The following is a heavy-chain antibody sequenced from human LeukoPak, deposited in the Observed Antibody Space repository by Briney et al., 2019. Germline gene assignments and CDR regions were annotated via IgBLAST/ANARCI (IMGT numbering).Heavy chain of an antibody. V-gene: IGHV1-18*01. CDR3: ATAPRSYYYDSSGYDY. CDR1: GYTFTSYG. D-gene: IGHD3-22*01. J-gene: IGHJ4*02. CDR2: ISAYNGNT. Sequence: ASVKVSCKASGYTFTSYGISWVRQAPGQGLEWMGWISAYNGNTNYAQKLQGRVTMTEDTSTDTAYMELSSLRSEDTAVYYCATAPRSYYYDSSGYDYWGQGTLVTVSS.